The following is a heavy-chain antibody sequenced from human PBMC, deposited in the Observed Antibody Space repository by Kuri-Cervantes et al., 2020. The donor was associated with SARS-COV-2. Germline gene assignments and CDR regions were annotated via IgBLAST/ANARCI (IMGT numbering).Heavy chain of an antibody. CDR1: GGPISNYY. V-gene: IGHV4-59*08. CDR3: ASLPGIAAAGGYGMDV. Sequence: SETLSLTCTVSGGPISNYYWSWIRQPPGKGLEWIGYIYYSGSTNYHPSLKSRVTISVDTSKNQFSLKLSSVTAADTAVYYCASLPGIAAAGGYGMDVWGQGTTVTVSS. CDR2: IYYSGST. D-gene: IGHD6-13*01. J-gene: IGHJ6*02.